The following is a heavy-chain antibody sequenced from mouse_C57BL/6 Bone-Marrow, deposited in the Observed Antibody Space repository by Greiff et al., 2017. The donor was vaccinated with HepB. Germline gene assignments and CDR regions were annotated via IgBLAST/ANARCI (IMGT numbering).Heavy chain of an antibody. CDR3: ARYPYYDYGAWFAY. D-gene: IGHD2-4*01. CDR1: GYAFSSSW. Sequence: QVQLKQSGPELVKPGASVKISCKASGYAFSSSWMNWVKQRPGKGLEWIGRIYPGDGDTNYNGKFKGKATLTADKSSSTAYMQLSSLTSEDSAVYFCARYPYYDYGAWFAYWGQGTLVTV. CDR2: IYPGDGDT. V-gene: IGHV1-82*01. J-gene: IGHJ3*01.